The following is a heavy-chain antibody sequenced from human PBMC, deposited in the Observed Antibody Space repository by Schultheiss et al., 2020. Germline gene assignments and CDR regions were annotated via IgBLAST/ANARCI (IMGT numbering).Heavy chain of an antibody. V-gene: IGHV3-21*06. CDR1: GFTFISYA. CDR2: ISSSGSYI. D-gene: IGHD1-7*01. Sequence: GGSLRLSCAASGFTFISYAMNWVRQAPGKGLEWVSSISSSGSYIYYADSMKGRFTISRDNAKNSLYLQMNSLRAEDTAVYYCARGYGNYGAYYFDYWGQGTLVTFSS. CDR3: ARGYGNYGAYYFDY. J-gene: IGHJ4*02.